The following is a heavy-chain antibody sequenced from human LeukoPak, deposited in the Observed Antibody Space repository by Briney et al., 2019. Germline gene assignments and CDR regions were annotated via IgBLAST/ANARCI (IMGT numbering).Heavy chain of an antibody. CDR3: ARAVGGTYDY. V-gene: IGHV4-61*01. J-gene: IGHJ4*02. Sequence: SETQSLTCTVSVGSVSSGSYYWSWIRQPPGKGLEWIGYIYYSGSTNYNPSLKSRVTISVDTSKNQFSLKLSSVTAADTAVYYCARAVGGTYDYWGQGTLVTVSS. CDR2: IYYSGST. D-gene: IGHD6-19*01. CDR1: VGSVSSGSYY.